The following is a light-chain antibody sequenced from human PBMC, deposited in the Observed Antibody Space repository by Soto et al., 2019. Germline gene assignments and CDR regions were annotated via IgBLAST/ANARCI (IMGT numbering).Light chain of an antibody. J-gene: IGKJ4*01. V-gene: IGKV3-11*01. CDR1: QSVSSY. Sequence: EIVLTQSPATLSLSPGERATLSCRASQSVSSYLAWYQQKPGQAPRLLIYDASNRATGIPARFSGGGSGTDVSLPISSLEPEDVAICYCHQRSNWPPVTFGGGTKVEIK. CDR2: DAS. CDR3: HQRSNWPPVT.